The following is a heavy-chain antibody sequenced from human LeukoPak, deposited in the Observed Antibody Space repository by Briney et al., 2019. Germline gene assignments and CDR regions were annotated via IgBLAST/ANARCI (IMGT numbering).Heavy chain of an antibody. V-gene: IGHV4-30-4*01. CDR1: GDSISSGDYY. CDR3: ARAVVTPYYYYGMDV. D-gene: IGHD4-23*01. Sequence: PSQTLSLTCTVSGDSISSGDYYWSWVRQPPGKGLEWIGYISYSGSPYYNPSLKSRVNISVDTSKNQFSLKLSSVTAADTAVYYCARAVVTPYYYYGMDVWGQGTTVTVSS. J-gene: IGHJ6*02. CDR2: ISYSGSP.